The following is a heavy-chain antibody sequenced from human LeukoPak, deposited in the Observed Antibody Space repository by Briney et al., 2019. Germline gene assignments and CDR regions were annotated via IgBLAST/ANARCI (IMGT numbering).Heavy chain of an antibody. CDR2: INPGGFST. Sequence: ASVKVSCKASGYSSNRYHMHWLRQASGQGLEWMGIINPGGFSTTYSQKFKGRVTMTRDTSTSTVYLELSSLRSDDTAVYFCARGDEVRALDLWGQGTLVTVSS. J-gene: IGHJ5*02. D-gene: IGHD3-10*01. CDR3: ARGDEVRALDL. CDR1: GYSSNRYH. V-gene: IGHV1-46*02.